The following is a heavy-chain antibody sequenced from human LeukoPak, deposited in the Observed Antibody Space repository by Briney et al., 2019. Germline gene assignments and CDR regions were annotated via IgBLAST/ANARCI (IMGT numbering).Heavy chain of an antibody. CDR3: ARGYGPDY. CDR2: IYSGGAT. Sequence: PGGSLRLSCAASGFTFSSNYMNWVRQAPGKGLEWVSVIYSGGATYYADSVKGRFTISRDISKNTVYLQMNSLRAEDSAVYYCARGYGPDYWGQGTLVTVSS. D-gene: IGHD4-17*01. J-gene: IGHJ4*02. CDR1: GFTFSSNY. V-gene: IGHV3-53*01.